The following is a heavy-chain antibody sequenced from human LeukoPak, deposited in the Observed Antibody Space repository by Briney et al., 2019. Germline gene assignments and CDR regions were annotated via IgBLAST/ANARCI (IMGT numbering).Heavy chain of an antibody. CDR1: GFTFSSYA. V-gene: IGHV3-23*01. CDR2: ISGSGGST. D-gene: IGHD3-22*01. J-gene: IGHJ4*02. Sequence: GGSLRLSCAASGFTFSSYAMSWVRQAPGKGLEWVSAISGSGGSTYYADSVKGRFTISRDNSKNTLYLQMNSLRAEDTAVYYCAKDPMYHYDSSGYIDYWGQGTPVTVSS. CDR3: AKDPMYHYDSSGYIDY.